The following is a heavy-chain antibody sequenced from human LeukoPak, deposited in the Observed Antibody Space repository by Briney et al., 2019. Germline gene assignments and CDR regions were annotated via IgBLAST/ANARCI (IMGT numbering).Heavy chain of an antibody. V-gene: IGHV4-34*01. CDR3: AGSYGGNAVGPFDI. CDR2: VSQSGGA. D-gene: IGHD4-23*01. CDR1: GGSFSGYH. Sequence: SETLSLTCAVSGGSFSGYHCSWIRQTPGKGLEWIGEVSQSGGASYNPPLKSRVTISVETSKNHFSLKLSSVTAADTAMYYCAGSYGGNAVGPFDIWGQGTMVTVSS. J-gene: IGHJ3*02.